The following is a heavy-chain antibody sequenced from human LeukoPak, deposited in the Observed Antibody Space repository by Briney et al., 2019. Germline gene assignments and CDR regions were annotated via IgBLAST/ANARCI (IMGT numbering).Heavy chain of an antibody. D-gene: IGHD6-19*01. CDR1: GFTFADYA. V-gene: IGHV3-43*02. CDR3: ATYTGIAVAGIGEYFDY. J-gene: IGHJ4*02. Sequence: PGGSLRLSCAASGFTFADYAMHWVRQAPGKGLEWVSLISGDGGSTYYADSVKGRFTNSRDNSKNSLYLQMNSLRTEDTALYYCATYTGIAVAGIGEYFDYWGQGTLVTVSS. CDR2: ISGDGGST.